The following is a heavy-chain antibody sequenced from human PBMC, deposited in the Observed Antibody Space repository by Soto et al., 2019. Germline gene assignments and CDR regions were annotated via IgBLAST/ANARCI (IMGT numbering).Heavy chain of an antibody. D-gene: IGHD3-16*01. CDR1: GFSLNTRDVV. Sequence: QITLNESGPALVKPTQTLTLTCTFSGFSLNTRDVVVGWIRQPPGKALEWLGVVYWDDDKTYSPSLKSRLTITKDTPKNQVVLRMTKMDPVDTATYYCAHCRGGVASFWGQGTLVTVSS. V-gene: IGHV2-5*02. J-gene: IGHJ4*02. CDR3: AHCRGGVASF. CDR2: VYWDDDK.